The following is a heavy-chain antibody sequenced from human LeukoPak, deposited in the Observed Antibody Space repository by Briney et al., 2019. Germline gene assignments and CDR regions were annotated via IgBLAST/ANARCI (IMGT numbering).Heavy chain of an antibody. CDR3: ARAVGRSSSWSPIPGGDFDY. D-gene: IGHD6-13*01. CDR1: GFTFSSYE. V-gene: IGHV3-48*03. J-gene: IGHJ4*02. Sequence: GGSLRLSCAASGFTFSSYEMNWVRQAPGKGLEWVSYISSSGSTIYYADSAKGRFTISRDNAKNSLYLQMNSLRAEDTAVYYCARAVGRSSSWSPIPGGDFDYWGQGTLVTVSS. CDR2: ISSSGSTI.